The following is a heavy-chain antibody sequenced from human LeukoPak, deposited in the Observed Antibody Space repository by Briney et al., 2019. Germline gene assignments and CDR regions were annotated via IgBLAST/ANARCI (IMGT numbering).Heavy chain of an antibody. J-gene: IGHJ3*02. CDR3: ARDPGLGGSTNAFDI. CDR1: GGTFSSYA. Sequence: SVKVSCKASGGTFSSYAISWVRQAPGQGLEWMGGIIPIFGTANYAQKFQGRVAITTDESTSTAYMELSSLRSEDTAVYYCARDPGLGGSTNAFDIWGQGTMVTVSS. D-gene: IGHD3-16*01. V-gene: IGHV1-69*05. CDR2: IIPIFGTA.